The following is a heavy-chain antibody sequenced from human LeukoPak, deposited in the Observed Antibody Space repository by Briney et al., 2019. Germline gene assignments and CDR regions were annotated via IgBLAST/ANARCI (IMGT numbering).Heavy chain of an antibody. Sequence: GGSLRLSCAASGFTFSSYTMNWVRQPPGKGLEWVSNIGTSSTTIYYADSVKGRFTISRDNAKNSLYLQMNSLRADDTAVYYCARFAAGGSYYYYMDVW. CDR3: ARFAAGGSYYYYMDV. D-gene: IGHD6-25*01. CDR2: IGTSSTTI. V-gene: IGHV3-48*01. CDR1: GFTFSSYT. J-gene: IGHJ6*03.